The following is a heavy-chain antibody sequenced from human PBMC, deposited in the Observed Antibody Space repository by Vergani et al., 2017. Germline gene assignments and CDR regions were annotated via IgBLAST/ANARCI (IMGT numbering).Heavy chain of an antibody. J-gene: IGHJ4*02. CDR2: IIPVLGKT. CDR1: GATFRSNT. V-gene: IGHV1-69*08. Sequence: QVQLVQSGAEVKKPGSSVKVSCKASGATFRSNTISWVRQVPGQGLEWMGRIIPVLGKTKYAQDFQGRLTITADTSTSTAYMELTSLRSQDTAVYYCARGGPYCGGDCSGGGFDYWGQGTLVTVSS. D-gene: IGHD2-21*02. CDR3: ARGGPYCGGDCSGGGFDY.